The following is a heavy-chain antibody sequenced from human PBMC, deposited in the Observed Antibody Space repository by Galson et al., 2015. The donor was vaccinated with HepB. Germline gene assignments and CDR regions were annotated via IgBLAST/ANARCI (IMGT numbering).Heavy chain of an antibody. J-gene: IGHJ4*02. CDR3: ARQYNAYDY. Sequence: QSGAEVKKPGESLKISFKGSGFSFTTHWIGWVRQMPGKGLEWMGVIYPGDSDTRYSPSFQGQVTISADKSVSTAYLQWSSLKASDTAMYYCARQYNAYDYWGQGTLVTVSS. CDR2: IYPGDSDT. V-gene: IGHV5-51*03. CDR1: GFSFTTHW. D-gene: IGHD5-12*01.